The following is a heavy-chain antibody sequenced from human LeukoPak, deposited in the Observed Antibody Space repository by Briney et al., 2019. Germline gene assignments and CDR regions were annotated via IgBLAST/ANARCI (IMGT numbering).Heavy chain of an antibody. J-gene: IGHJ6*03. D-gene: IGHD3-10*01. CDR3: ARGPRHRGSGTYYYYYMDV. Sequence: PSETLSLTCAVYGGSFSGYYWTWIRQPPGKGLEWIGEINHSGSTNYNPSLKSRVTISVDRSKNQFSLKLSSVTAADTAVYYCARGPRHRGSGTYYYYYMDVWGKGTTVTVSS. CDR2: INHSGST. V-gene: IGHV4-34*01. CDR1: GGSFSGYY.